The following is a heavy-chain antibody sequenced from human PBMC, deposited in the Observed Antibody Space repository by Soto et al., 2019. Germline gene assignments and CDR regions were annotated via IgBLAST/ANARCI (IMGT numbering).Heavy chain of an antibody. Sequence: PSETLSLTCTVSGCSMGSYFWSWIRQPPGKGLEWIGYIYSSGSTNYSPSLKSRVTISLDTSNNHFSLKLTSVTVADTAVYYCARSTGGAFDLCGQVTLVIVSS. D-gene: IGHD3-10*01. J-gene: IGHJ5*02. CDR2: IYSSGST. CDR3: ARSTGGAFDL. CDR1: GCSMGSYF. V-gene: IGHV4-59*01.